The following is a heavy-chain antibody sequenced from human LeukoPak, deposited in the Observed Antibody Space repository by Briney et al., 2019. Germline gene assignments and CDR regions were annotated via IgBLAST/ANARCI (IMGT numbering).Heavy chain of an antibody. Sequence: GASVKVSCKASGYTFTGYYMHWVRQAPGQGLEWMGWINPNSGGTNYAQKFQGRVTMTRDTSISTAYMELSRLRSDDTAVYYCARDRGSGSYYPLGNYYYMDVWGKGTTVTISS. CDR3: ARDRGSGSYYPLGNYYYMDV. CDR1: GYTFTGYY. CDR2: INPNSGGT. D-gene: IGHD1-26*01. J-gene: IGHJ6*03. V-gene: IGHV1-2*02.